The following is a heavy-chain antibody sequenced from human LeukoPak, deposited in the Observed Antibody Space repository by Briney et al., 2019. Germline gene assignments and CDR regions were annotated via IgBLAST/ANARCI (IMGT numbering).Heavy chain of an antibody. CDR3: ASPYYYGSGGNR. D-gene: IGHD3-10*01. CDR1: GGSFSGYY. Sequence: SETLSLTCAVYGGSFSGYYWSWIRQPPGKGLEWIGEINHSGSTNYNPSLKSRVTISVDTSKNQFSLKLSSVTAADTAVYYCASPYYYGSGGNRWGQGTLVTVSS. CDR2: INHSGST. J-gene: IGHJ4*02. V-gene: IGHV4-34*01.